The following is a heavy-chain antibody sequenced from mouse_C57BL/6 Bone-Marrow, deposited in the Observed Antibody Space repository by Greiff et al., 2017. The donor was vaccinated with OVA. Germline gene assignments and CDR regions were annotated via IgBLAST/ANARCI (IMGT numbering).Heavy chain of an antibody. CDR2: LNPGSGGT. V-gene: IGHV1-54*01. CDR3: ASSDYGSIHWYFDV. D-gene: IGHD1-1*01. CDR1: GYAFTNYL. J-gene: IGHJ1*03. Sequence: QVQLQQSGAELVRPGTSVKVSCKASGYAFTNYLIEWVKQRPGQGLEWIGVLNPGSGGTNYNEKFKGTATLTADKSSSTAYMQLSSLTSEDSAVDFCASSDYGSIHWYFDVWGTGTTVTVSS.